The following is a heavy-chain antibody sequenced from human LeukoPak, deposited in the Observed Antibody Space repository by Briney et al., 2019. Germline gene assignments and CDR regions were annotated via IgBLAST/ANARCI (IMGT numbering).Heavy chain of an antibody. CDR3: ARADTSYYGMDV. CDR2: ISGSGGST. Sequence: GGSLRLSCAASGFTFSSYAMSWVRQAPGKGLEWVSAISGSGGSTYYADSVKGRFTISRDNSKNTLYLQMNSLRAEDTAVYYCARADTSYYGMDVWGQGTTVTVSS. V-gene: IGHV3-23*01. D-gene: IGHD2-2*02. J-gene: IGHJ6*02. CDR1: GFTFSSYA.